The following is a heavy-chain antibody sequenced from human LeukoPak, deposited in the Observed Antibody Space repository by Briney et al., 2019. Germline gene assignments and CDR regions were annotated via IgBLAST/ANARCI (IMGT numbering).Heavy chain of an antibody. D-gene: IGHD3-22*01. CDR1: GGSITSYY. V-gene: IGHV4-59*01. J-gene: IGHJ3*02. CDR3: ARDARYYDSSGYYAFDI. CDR2: IFNSGST. Sequence: SETLSLTCTVSGGSITSYYWSWIRQPPGKGLEWIGSIFNSGSTNYNPSLKSRVTILVDTSKNQFSLRLRSVTAADTAVYYCARDARYYDSSGYYAFDIWGQGTMVTVSS.